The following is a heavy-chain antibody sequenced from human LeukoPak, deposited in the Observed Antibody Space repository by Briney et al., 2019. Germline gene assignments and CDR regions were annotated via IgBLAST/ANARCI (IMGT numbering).Heavy chain of an antibody. V-gene: IGHV3-23*01. Sequence: GGSLRLSCAASGFTFSSYAMSWVRQAPGKGLEWVSAISGSGGSTYYADSVKGRFTISRDNSKNTLYLQMNSLRAEDTAVYYCAKAENDYSNLRSGPDCWGQGTLVTISS. CDR3: AKAENDYSNLRSGPDC. CDR2: ISGSGGST. CDR1: GFTFSSYA. D-gene: IGHD4-11*01. J-gene: IGHJ4*02.